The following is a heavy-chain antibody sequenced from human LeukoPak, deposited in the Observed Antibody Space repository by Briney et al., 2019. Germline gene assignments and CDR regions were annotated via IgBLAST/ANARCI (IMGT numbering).Heavy chain of an antibody. D-gene: IGHD2-2*01. CDR2: INPNSGGT. J-gene: IGHJ5*02. CDR3: ARIPIVVVPAAIWAWFDP. CDR1: GYTFTGYY. Sequence: ASVKASCKASGYTFTGYYMHWVRQAPGQGLEWMGWINPNSGGTNYAQKFQGRVTMTRDTSISTAYMELSRLRSDDTAVYYCARIPIVVVPAAIWAWFDPWGQGTLVTVSS. V-gene: IGHV1-2*02.